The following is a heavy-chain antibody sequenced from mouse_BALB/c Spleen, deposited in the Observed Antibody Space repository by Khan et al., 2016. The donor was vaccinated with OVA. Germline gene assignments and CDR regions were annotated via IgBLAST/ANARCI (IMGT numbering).Heavy chain of an antibody. CDR2: IWAGGST. V-gene: IGHV2-9*02. Sequence: QVQLKQSGPGLVAPSQSLSITCTVSGFSLTSYGVHWVRQPPGKGLEWLGIIWAGGSTNYHSALMSRLSISKDNSKSQVFLKMNSLQTDDTARYYCARDTTATPYWGQGTLVTVSA. D-gene: IGHD1-2*01. J-gene: IGHJ3*01. CDR1: GFSLTSYG. CDR3: ARDTTATPY.